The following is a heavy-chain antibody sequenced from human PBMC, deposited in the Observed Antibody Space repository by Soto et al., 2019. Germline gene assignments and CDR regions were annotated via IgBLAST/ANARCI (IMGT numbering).Heavy chain of an antibody. Sequence: ASVKVSCKASGYTFTSYGISWVRQAPGQGLEWMGWISAYNGNTNYAQKLQGRVTMTTDTSTSTAYMELRSLRSDDTAVYYCARVEDRYSSGWYAIDIWGQGTMVTVSS. CDR2: ISAYNGNT. D-gene: IGHD6-19*01. CDR3: ARVEDRYSSGWYAIDI. J-gene: IGHJ3*02. CDR1: GYTFTSYG. V-gene: IGHV1-18*01.